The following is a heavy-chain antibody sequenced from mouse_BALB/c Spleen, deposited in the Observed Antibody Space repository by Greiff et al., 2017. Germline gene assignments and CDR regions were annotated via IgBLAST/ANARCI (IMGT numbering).Heavy chain of an antibody. J-gene: IGHJ2*01. D-gene: IGHD2-3*01. V-gene: IGHV3-6*02. Sequence: EVKLQESGPGLVKPSQSLSLTCSVTGYSITSGYYWNWIRQFPGNKLEWMGYISYDGSNNYNPSPKNRISITRDTSKNQFFLKLNSVTTEDTATYYCARSDGYYVRYYFDYWGQGTTLTVSS. CDR1: GYSITSGYY. CDR2: ISYDGSN. CDR3: ARSDGYYVRYYFDY.